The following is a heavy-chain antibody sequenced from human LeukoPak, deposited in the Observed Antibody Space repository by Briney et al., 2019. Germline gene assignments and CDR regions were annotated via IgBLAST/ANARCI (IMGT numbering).Heavy chain of an antibody. CDR3: AEDSEQWLVRTSYFDY. CDR1: GFTFSSYG. D-gene: IGHD6-19*01. CDR2: IRYDGSNK. J-gene: IGHJ4*02. V-gene: IGHV3-30*02. Sequence: PGGSLRLSCAASGFTFSSYGRHGVRQAPGKGLDGVAFIRYDGSNKYYADSVKGRFTISRDNSKNTVYLQMNSLRAEDTAVYYCAEDSEQWLVRTSYFDYWGQGTLVTVSS.